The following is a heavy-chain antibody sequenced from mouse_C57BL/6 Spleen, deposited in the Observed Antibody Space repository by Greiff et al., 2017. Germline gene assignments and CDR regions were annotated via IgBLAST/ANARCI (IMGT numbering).Heavy chain of an antibody. V-gene: IGHV14-1*01. D-gene: IGHD2-5*01. J-gene: IGHJ4*01. Sequence: EVQLQQSGAELVRPGASVKLSCTASGFNIKDYYMHWVKQRPEQGLEWIGRIDPEDGDTEYAPKFQGKATMTADTSSNTAYLQLSSLTSEDTAVYYCTTRDYSNLYAMDYWGQGTSVTVSS. CDR1: GFNIKDYY. CDR2: IDPEDGDT. CDR3: TTRDYSNLYAMDY.